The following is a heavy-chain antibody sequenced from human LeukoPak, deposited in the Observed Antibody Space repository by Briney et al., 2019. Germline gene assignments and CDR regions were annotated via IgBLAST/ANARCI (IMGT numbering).Heavy chain of an antibody. CDR3: SRESGPFCPFGY. D-gene: IGHD1-26*01. J-gene: IGHJ4*02. CDR2: MSNNGNT. Sequence: SETLSLTCTVSGGSISSYYWSWIRQPPGKELEWIGYMSNNGNTNYNPSLKSRVSISLDTSKNQFSLNLNSVTAADTATYYCSRESGPFCPFGYWGQGTLVIVSS. V-gene: IGHV4-59*01. CDR1: GGSISSYY.